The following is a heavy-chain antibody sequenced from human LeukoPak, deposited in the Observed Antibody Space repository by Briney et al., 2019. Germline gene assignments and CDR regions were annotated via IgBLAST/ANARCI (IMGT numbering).Heavy chain of an antibody. Sequence: PGGSLRLSCAASGFTFSSYWMSWVRQAPGKGLEWVANIKQDGSEKYYVDSVKGRFTISRDNAKNSLYLQMNSLRAEDTAVYYCARGDYGDYEPTAYWGQGTLVTVSS. CDR1: GFTFSSYW. V-gene: IGHV3-7*01. CDR2: IKQDGSEK. D-gene: IGHD4-17*01. J-gene: IGHJ4*02. CDR3: ARGDYGDYEPTAY.